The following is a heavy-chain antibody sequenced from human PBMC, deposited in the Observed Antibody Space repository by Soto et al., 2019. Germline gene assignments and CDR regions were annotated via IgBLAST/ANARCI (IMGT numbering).Heavy chain of an antibody. V-gene: IGHV1-69*02. CDR3: ARSPPYSSNRLDY. D-gene: IGHD6-13*01. CDR2: IIPILGIA. CDR1: GGTVSSYT. J-gene: IGHJ4*02. Sequence: QVQLVQSGAEVKKPGSSVKVSCKASGGTVSSYTISWVRQAPGQGLEWMGRIIPILGIANYAQKFQGRVTITADKSTSTDYMELSSLRSEDTAVYYCARSPPYSSNRLDYWGQGTLVTVSS.